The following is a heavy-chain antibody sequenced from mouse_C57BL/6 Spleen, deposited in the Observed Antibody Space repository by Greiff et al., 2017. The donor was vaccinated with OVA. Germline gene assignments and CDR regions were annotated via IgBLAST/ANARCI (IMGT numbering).Heavy chain of an antibody. J-gene: IGHJ2*01. V-gene: IGHV5-9-1*02. CDR3: TRGITTVVADY. CDR1: GFTFSSYA. CDR2: ISSGGDYI. Sequence: DVHLVESGEGLVKPGGSLKLSCAASGFTFSSYAMSWVRQTPEKRLEWVAYISSGGDYIYYADTVKGRFTISRDNARNTLYLQMSSLKSEDTAMYYCTRGITTVVADYWGQGTTLTVSS. D-gene: IGHD1-1*01.